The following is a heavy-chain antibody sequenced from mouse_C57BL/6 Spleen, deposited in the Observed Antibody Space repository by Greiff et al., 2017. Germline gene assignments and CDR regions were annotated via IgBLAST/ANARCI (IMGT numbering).Heavy chain of an antibody. CDR2: ISSGSSTI. V-gene: IGHV5-17*01. Sequence: EVKLMESGGGLVKPGGSLKLSCAASGFTFSDYGMHWVRQAPEKGLEWVAYISSGSSTIYYADTVKGRFTISRDNAKNTLFLQMTSLRSEDTAMYYCARGKAYYSNFYWYFDVWGTGTTVTVSS. D-gene: IGHD2-5*01. CDR3: ARGKAYYSNFYWYFDV. J-gene: IGHJ1*03. CDR1: GFTFSDYG.